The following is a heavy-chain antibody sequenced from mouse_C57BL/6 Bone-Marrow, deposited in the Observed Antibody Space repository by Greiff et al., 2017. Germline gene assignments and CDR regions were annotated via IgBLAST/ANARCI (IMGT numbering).Heavy chain of an antibody. J-gene: IGHJ4*01. V-gene: IGHV14-4*01. CDR3: TTRYFPSMDY. Sequence: EVKLEESGAELVRPGASVKLSCTASGFNIKDDYMHWVKPRPEQGLEWIGWIDPENGDTEYASKFQGKATITADTSSNTAYLQLSSLTSEDTAVYYCTTRYFPSMDYWGQGTSVTVSS. CDR1: GFNIKDDY. CDR2: IDPENGDT. D-gene: IGHD2-14*01.